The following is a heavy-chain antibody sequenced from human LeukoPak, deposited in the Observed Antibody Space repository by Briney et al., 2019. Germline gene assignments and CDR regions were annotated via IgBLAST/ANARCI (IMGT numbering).Heavy chain of an antibody. V-gene: IGHV4-34*01. J-gene: IGHJ4*02. CDR3: ARGYSGSYGSGYYFDY. CDR2: INHSGST. D-gene: IGHD1-26*01. CDR1: GGSFSGYY. Sequence: PSETLSLTCAVYGGSFSGYYWSWIRQPPGRGLEWIGEINHSGSTNYNPSLKSRVTISVDTSMNQFSLKLSSVTAADTAVYYCARGYSGSYGSGYYFDYWGQGTLVTVSS.